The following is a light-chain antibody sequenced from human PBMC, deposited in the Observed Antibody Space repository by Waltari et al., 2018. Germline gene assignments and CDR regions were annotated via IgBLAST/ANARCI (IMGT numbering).Light chain of an antibody. V-gene: IGLV3-21*04. Sequence: YVLTQPPSVSVDPRTTARLTCGGYNIGRKSVHWYQQQPGQAPVLVMFYDSDRPSESPERFAGANSGNTATLTISWVEAGDEADYHCQVWDDVTDSGVFGGGTKLTVL. CDR3: QVWDDVTDSGV. CDR2: YDS. CDR1: NIGRKS. J-gene: IGLJ3*02.